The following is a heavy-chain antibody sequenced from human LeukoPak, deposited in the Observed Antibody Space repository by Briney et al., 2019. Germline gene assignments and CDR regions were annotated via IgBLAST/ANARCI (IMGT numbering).Heavy chain of an antibody. V-gene: IGHV4-38-2*02. CDR2: IHHSGTT. CDR1: GYSITSIYY. CDR3: ARSYASSGLDH. J-gene: IGHJ4*02. D-gene: IGHD3-16*01. Sequence: SESLSLTCTVSGYSITSIYYWGWIRRPPGKGLEWIGSIHHSGTTAYNPSLKSRVTISVDTSKSQFSLKLSSVTAADTAVYYCARSYASSGLDHWGQGTLVTVSS.